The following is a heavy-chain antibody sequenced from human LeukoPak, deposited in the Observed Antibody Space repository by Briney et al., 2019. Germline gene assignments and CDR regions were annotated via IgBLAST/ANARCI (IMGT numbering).Heavy chain of an antibody. Sequence: PSETLSLTCTLSDGSLSSGTYYWGWIRQSPGTGLEWIVSIHYSGSSYYNPSLKSRAAIFVYTSRDQVSMDLSYVTAADTALYYCVRHISANTGYFDSCGQGTLVTVSS. J-gene: IGHJ4*02. V-gene: IGHV4-39*01. CDR1: DGSLSSGTYY. CDR2: IHYSGSS. CDR3: VRHISANTGYFDS.